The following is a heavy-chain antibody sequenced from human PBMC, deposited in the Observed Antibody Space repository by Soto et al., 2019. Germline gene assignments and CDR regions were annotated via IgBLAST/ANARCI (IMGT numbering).Heavy chain of an antibody. D-gene: IGHD6-13*01. Sequence: QVQLVQSGAEVKKPGASVKVSCKASGYTFTSYAMHWVRQAPGQRLEWMGWINAGNGNTKYSQKFQGRVTITRDTAASTAYTELSSMRSEDTAVYYCARDGTATCSSWLYYYYYYKDVWGKWTTVTVSS. J-gene: IGHJ6*03. CDR1: GYTFTSYA. CDR3: ARDGTATCSSWLYYYYYYKDV. CDR2: INAGNGNT. V-gene: IGHV1-3*01.